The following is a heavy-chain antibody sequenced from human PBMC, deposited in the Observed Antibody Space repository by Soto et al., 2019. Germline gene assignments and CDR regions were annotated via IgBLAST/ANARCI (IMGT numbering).Heavy chain of an antibody. Sequence: GGSLRLSCAASGFNFAKFATNWVRQAPGQGLEWVSSISSSSSYIYYADSVKGRFTISRDNAKNSLYLQMNSLRAEDTAVYYCARERIAAHNWFDPWGQGTLVTVSS. D-gene: IGHD6-13*01. CDR1: GFNFAKFA. V-gene: IGHV3-21*01. CDR2: ISSSSSYI. J-gene: IGHJ5*02. CDR3: ARERIAAHNWFDP.